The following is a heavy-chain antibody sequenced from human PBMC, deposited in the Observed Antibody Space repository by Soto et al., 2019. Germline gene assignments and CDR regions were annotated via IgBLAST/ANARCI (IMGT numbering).Heavy chain of an antibody. Sequence: LXLSCSASRFTFSSYCMHWVRQAPGKGLEWVAVISYDGSNKYYADSVKGRFTISRDNSKNTLYLQMNSLRAEDTAVYYCAKDIGIVATKARGMDVWGQGTTVTVSS. J-gene: IGHJ6*02. D-gene: IGHD5-12*01. CDR3: AKDIGIVATKARGMDV. CDR2: ISYDGSNK. CDR1: RFTFSSYC. V-gene: IGHV3-30*18.